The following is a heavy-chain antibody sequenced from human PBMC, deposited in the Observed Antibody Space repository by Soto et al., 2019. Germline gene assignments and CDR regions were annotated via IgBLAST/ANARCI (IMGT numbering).Heavy chain of an antibody. Sequence: PSQTLSLTCAISGDSVSSNSAAWNWIRQSPSRGLEWLGRTYYRSKWYNDYAVSVKSRITINPDTSKNQFSLQLNSVTPEDTAVYYCARSESYSYGRYYYHYYGMDVWGQGTTVTVSS. CDR3: ARSESYSYGRYYYHYYGMDV. J-gene: IGHJ6*02. CDR1: GDSVSSNSAA. CDR2: TYYRSKWYN. V-gene: IGHV6-1*01. D-gene: IGHD5-18*01.